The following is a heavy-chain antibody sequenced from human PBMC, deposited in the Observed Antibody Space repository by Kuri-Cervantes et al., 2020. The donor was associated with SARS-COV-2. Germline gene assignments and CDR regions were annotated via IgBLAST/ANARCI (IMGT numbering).Heavy chain of an antibody. CDR1: GFTFSNYA. CDR3: AREGVIAAGSFDY. Sequence: GESLKISCAASGFTFSNYALSWVRQAPGKGLEWVATISGGGKITHYADSVKGRFTMSRDNSQNTLSLHMNSLRAEDKAVYYCAREGVIAAGSFDYWGQGTLVTVSS. J-gene: IGHJ4*02. D-gene: IGHD6-13*01. CDR2: ISGGGKIT. V-gene: IGHV3-23*01.